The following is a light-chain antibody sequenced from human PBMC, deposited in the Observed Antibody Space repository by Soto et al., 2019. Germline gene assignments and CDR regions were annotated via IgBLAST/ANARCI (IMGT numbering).Light chain of an antibody. V-gene: IGKV3-20*01. CDR3: QQYGSSPPIT. CDR1: QSVASSY. CDR2: GAA. J-gene: IGKJ5*01. Sequence: EIVLTQSPVPLSLSPGERATLSCRASQSVASSYLAWYQQKPGQAPRLRLYGAASRATGIPDRFSGSGSGTDFTLTISRLEPEDFAVYYCQQYGSSPPITFGQGTRLEIK.